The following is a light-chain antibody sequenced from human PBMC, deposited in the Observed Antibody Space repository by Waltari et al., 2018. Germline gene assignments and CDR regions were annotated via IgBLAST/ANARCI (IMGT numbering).Light chain of an antibody. CDR2: GKS. CDR3: QQYDIWPYT. CDR1: QGISSN. J-gene: IGKJ2*01. V-gene: IGKV3-15*01. Sequence: EIVMTQTPATLSMSPGETATLSCRASQGISSNGAWYQQKPGQAPRLLMYGKSTRASGFPAGLSGSVSGTDFTLTISSLQSEDFATYYCQQYDIWPYTFGQGTRLDIK.